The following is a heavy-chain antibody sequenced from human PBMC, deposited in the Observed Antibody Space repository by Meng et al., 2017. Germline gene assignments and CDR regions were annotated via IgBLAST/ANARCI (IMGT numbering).Heavy chain of an antibody. CDR1: GFTFSSYA. Sequence: GESLKISCAASGFTFSSYAMSWVRQAPGKGLEWVSYISSSGSTIYYADSVKGRFTISRDNAKNSLYLQMNSLRAEDTAVYYCARDRATDSSWQNYYYYYGMDVWGQGTTVTVSS. D-gene: IGHD6-13*01. J-gene: IGHJ6*02. CDR3: ARDRATDSSWQNYYYYYGMDV. V-gene: IGHV3-48*04. CDR2: ISSSGSTI.